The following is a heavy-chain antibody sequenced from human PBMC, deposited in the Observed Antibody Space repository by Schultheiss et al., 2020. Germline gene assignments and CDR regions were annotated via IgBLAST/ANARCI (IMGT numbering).Heavy chain of an antibody. CDR3: ARGSKWRGIDY. CDR1: GGSISSYY. J-gene: IGHJ4*02. D-gene: IGHD3-16*01. V-gene: IGHV4-59*12. CDR2: IYYSGST. Sequence: SETLSLTCTVSGGSISSYYWGWIRQPPGKGLEWIGYIYYSGSTYYNPSLKSRVTISVDTSKNQFSLKLSSVTAADTAVYYCARGSKWRGIDYWGQGTLVTVSS.